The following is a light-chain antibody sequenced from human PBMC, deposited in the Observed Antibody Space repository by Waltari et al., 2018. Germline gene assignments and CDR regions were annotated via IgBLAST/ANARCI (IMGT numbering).Light chain of an antibody. CDR3: CSFTTRRTYV. J-gene: IGLJ1*01. V-gene: IGLV2-14*03. CDR2: DVN. CDR1: TTDLDNFNF. Sequence: SALPQPAPVSASPGQSTPISCTATTTDLDNFNFAPWYQQCPREAPRLLSYDVNVRASGISNRFSGSKSGNTASLTISGLQAEDEADYYCCSFTTRRTYVFGTGTKVTVL.